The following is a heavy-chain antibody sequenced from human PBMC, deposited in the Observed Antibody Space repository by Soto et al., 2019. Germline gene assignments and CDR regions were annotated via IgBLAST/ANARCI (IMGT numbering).Heavy chain of an antibody. Sequence: GGSLRLSCAASGFTFSTYWMTWFRQAPGKGLEWVADMNQDGGEKYYVDAVKGRFTISRDNAKTSLYLQMNSLRVEDTAVYYCARVHWSPSNCYNLYYGRDVWGQGTTVTVSS. J-gene: IGHJ6*02. CDR3: ARVHWSPSNCYNLYYGRDV. D-gene: IGHD2-2*02. CDR2: MNQDGGEK. V-gene: IGHV3-7*04. CDR1: GFTFSTYW.